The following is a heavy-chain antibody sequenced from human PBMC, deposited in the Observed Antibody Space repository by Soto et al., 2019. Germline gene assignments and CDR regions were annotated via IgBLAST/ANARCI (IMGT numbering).Heavy chain of an antibody. V-gene: IGHV1-69*04. CDR3: ARDSSSSLYYYYYYMDV. J-gene: IGHJ6*03. CDR1: GGTFSSYT. Sequence: ASVKVSCKASGGTFSSYTISWVRQAPGQGLEWMGRIIPILGIANYAQKFQGRVTITADKSTSTAYMELSSLRSEDTAVYYCARDSSSSLYYYYYYMDVWGKGTTVTVSS. D-gene: IGHD6-6*01. CDR2: IIPILGIA.